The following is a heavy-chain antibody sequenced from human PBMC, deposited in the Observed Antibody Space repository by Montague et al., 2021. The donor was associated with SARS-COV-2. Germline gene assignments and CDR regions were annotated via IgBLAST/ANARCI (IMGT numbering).Heavy chain of an antibody. CDR1: GGSISSSSYF. J-gene: IGHJ4*02. V-gene: IGHV4-39*01. D-gene: IGHD3-3*01. CDR3: ARKTSRGLTIFGVVTASYCFDY. CDR2: IYYSGST. Sequence: SETLSLTCTVSGGSISSSSYFWGWIRQPPGKGLEWIGSIYYSGSTYYNPSLKSRVTISVDTSKNQLSLKLSSVTAADTAVFYCARKTSRGLTIFGVVTASYCFDYWGQGTLVTVSS.